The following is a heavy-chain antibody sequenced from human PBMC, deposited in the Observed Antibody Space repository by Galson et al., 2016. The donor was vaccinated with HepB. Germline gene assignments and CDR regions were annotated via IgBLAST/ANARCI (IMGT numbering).Heavy chain of an antibody. D-gene: IGHD6-19*01. V-gene: IGHV3-73*01. Sequence: SLRLSCAASGFTFSGSGIHWVRQASGKGLEWIGRIRSNTNNYATAYAASVIGRFTIWRDDSKNTAYLQMNSLRAEDTAVYYCARVSSGRGGLFNYWGQGSLVTVS. CDR1: GFTFSGSG. J-gene: IGHJ4*02. CDR2: IRSNTNNYAT. CDR3: ARVSSGRGGLFNY.